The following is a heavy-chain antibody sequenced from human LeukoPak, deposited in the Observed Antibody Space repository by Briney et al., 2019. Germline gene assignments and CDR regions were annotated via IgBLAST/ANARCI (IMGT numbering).Heavy chain of an antibody. CDR2: IYYSERT. Sequence: SETLSLTCTVSGGSISSGGYYWGWGRQHRGKGLEWIGYIYYSERTYYNPSRKSRVTISVDTFKNQFSLKLSSVTAADTAVYYCAREQSDFWSGYQNWFDPWGQGTLVTVSS. V-gene: IGHV4-31*03. D-gene: IGHD3-3*01. J-gene: IGHJ5*02. CDR1: GGSISSGGYY. CDR3: AREQSDFWSGYQNWFDP.